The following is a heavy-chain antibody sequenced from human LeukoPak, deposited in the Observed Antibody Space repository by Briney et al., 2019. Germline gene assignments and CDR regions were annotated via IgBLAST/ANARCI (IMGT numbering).Heavy chain of an antibody. Sequence: SETLSLTCTVSGGSVSSYYWNWIRHPPGKGLEWIANIYYSGSTNYNPSLKSRVTISVDTSKNQFSLKLTSVTAADTAVYYCARAAYYGSGSHYYFDFWGQGTLVTVSS. J-gene: IGHJ4*02. CDR2: IYYSGST. CDR1: GGSVSSYY. CDR3: ARAAYYGSGSHYYFDF. D-gene: IGHD3-10*01. V-gene: IGHV4-59*02.